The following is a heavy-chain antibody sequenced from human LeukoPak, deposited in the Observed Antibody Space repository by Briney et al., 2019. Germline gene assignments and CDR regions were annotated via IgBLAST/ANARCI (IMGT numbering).Heavy chain of an antibody. Sequence: SETLSLTCAVYGGSFSGYYWSWIRQPPGKGLEWIGEINHSGSTNYNPSLKSRVTISVDTSKNQFSLKLSSVTAADTAVYYCVRGLLGILTRGRMDVWGKGTTVTVSS. D-gene: IGHD3-9*01. CDR3: VRGLLGILTRGRMDV. V-gene: IGHV4-34*01. CDR2: INHSGST. J-gene: IGHJ6*03. CDR1: GGSFSGYY.